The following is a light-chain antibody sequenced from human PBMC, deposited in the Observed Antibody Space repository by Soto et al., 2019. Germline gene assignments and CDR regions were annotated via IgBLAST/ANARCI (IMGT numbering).Light chain of an antibody. J-gene: IGKJ1*01. Sequence: EIVLTQSPCTLSWSPGERATLSWGPSQRCTRNSVAWYQQRTGQPPRLLIYDASTRATGIPDRFSGSGYGTDFTLTISRLEPEDFATYYCQQSYSTPPTFGQGTKVDIK. CDR2: DAS. CDR3: QQSYSTPPT. V-gene: IGKV3-20*01. CDR1: QRCTRNS.